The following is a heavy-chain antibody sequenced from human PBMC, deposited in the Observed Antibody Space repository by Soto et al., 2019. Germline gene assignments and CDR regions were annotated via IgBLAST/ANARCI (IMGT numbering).Heavy chain of an antibody. CDR1: GFTFTSST. V-gene: IGHV1-58*01. CDR3: AAGVEVGATYSDY. J-gene: IGHJ4*02. CDR2: IVVGSGNT. D-gene: IGHD1-26*01. Sequence: WASVKVSCKASGFTFTSSTVQWVRQARGQRLEWIGWIVVGSGNTNYAQKFQERVTITRDMSTSTAHMELSSLRSEDTAVYYCAAGVEVGATYSDYWGQRTLVT.